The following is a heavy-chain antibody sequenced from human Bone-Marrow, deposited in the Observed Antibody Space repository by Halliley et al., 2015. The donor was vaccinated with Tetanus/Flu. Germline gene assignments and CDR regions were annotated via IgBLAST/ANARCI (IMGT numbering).Heavy chain of an antibody. CDR1: GYTFPTYY. Sequence: VQLVQSGAEVKKPGESLKISCKGSGYTFPTYYIGWVRQMPGKGLEWLGIIYPGDSDTRYSPSFQGQATISADKSTSTAYLQWSSLKASDTAMYYCARYRGPTVTPDYWGQGTLVTVSS. J-gene: IGHJ4*02. D-gene: IGHD4-17*01. V-gene: IGHV5-51*01. CDR3: ARYRGPTVTPDY. CDR2: IYPGDSDT.